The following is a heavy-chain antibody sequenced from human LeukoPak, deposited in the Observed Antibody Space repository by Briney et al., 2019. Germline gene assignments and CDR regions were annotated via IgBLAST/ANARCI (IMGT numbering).Heavy chain of an antibody. Sequence: ASVKVSCKVSVYTLSELPMHWVRQPPGKGLEWMGGFDPDDGETIYAEAFQDRLTMTEDTSTDTAYMELSGLRSDDTAVYYCATLGVGASDGFHFWGQGTLVTVSS. J-gene: IGHJ4*02. CDR3: ATLGVGASDGFHF. CDR1: VYTLSELP. V-gene: IGHV1-24*01. D-gene: IGHD1-26*01. CDR2: FDPDDGET.